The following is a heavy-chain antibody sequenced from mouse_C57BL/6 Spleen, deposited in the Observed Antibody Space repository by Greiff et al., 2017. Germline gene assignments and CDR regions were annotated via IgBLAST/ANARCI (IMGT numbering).Heavy chain of an antibody. CDR3: ARRDYGSSYVFAY. D-gene: IGHD1-1*01. CDR2: IYPGDGDT. Sequence: QVQLQQSGAELVKPGASVKISCKASGYAFSSSWMNWVKQRPGKGLEWIGRIYPGDGDTNYNGKFKGKATLTADKSSSTAYMQLSSLTSEDSAVYFCARRDYGSSYVFAYWGQGTLVTVSA. CDR1: GYAFSSSW. V-gene: IGHV1-82*01. J-gene: IGHJ3*01.